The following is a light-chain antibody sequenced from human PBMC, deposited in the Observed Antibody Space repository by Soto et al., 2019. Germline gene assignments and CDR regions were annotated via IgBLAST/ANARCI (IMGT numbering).Light chain of an antibody. CDR1: SSDVGGYNF. Sequence: QSVLTQPASVSGSPGQSITISCTGTSSDVGGYNFVSWYQHHPGKAPKLVIYDVNNRPSGVSDRFSGSKSDNTASLTISGLQAEDEADYYCSSYTDVSQRVFGTGTKLTVL. V-gene: IGLV2-14*03. CDR3: SSYTDVSQRV. CDR2: DVN. J-gene: IGLJ1*01.